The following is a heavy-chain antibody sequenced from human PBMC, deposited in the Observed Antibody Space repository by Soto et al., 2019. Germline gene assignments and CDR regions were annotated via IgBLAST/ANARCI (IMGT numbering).Heavy chain of an antibody. CDR3: ARAKISYCGGDCYYNWFDP. CDR2: IYYSGST. Sequence: LSLTCTVSCGSISSYYWSWIRQPPGKGLEWIGYIYYSGSTNYNPSLKSRVTISVDTSKNQFSLKLSSVTAADTAVYYCARAKISYCGGDCYYNWFDPWGQGTLVSVSS. D-gene: IGHD2-21*02. V-gene: IGHV4-59*01. CDR1: CGSISSYY. J-gene: IGHJ5*02.